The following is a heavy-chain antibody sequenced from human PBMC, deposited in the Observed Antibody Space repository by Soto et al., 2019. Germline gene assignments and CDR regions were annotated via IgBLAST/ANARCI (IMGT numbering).Heavy chain of an antibody. Sequence: SETLSLTCTVSGASITQYYWNWIRQSPGKGLEWIVSVSSTGSTVFNPSLTSRVTVSLDTSKNQFSLTLNSVTAADTAVYYCAWGCGSPYNNHEFYFSGQGTLVPVSS. CDR1: GASITQYY. J-gene: IGHJ4*02. CDR3: AWGCGSPYNNHEFYF. CDR2: VSSTGST. D-gene: IGHD4-4*01. V-gene: IGHV4-59*01.